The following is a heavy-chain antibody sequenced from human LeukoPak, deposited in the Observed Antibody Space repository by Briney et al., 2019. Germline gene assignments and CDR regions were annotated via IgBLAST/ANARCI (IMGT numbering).Heavy chain of an antibody. V-gene: IGHV1-46*01. J-gene: IGHJ4*02. CDR3: ARSPNDYGDY. Sequence: GASVKVSCKASGYTFTSYYMHWVRQAPGQGLEWMGIINPSGGSTSYAQKFQGRVTMTRDTSTSTVYMEPSSLRSEGTAVYFCARSPNDYGDYWGQGTLVTVSS. CDR1: GYTFTSYY. CDR2: INPSGGST.